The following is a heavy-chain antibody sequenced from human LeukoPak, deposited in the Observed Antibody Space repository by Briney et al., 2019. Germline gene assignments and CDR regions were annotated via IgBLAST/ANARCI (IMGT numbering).Heavy chain of an antibody. CDR1: GYTFTSYG. V-gene: IGHV1-18*01. CDR2: ISAYNDNT. Sequence: GASVKVSCKASGYTFTSYGFIWVRQAPGQGLEWMGWISAYNDNTKYAQKLQGRVTMTTDISTSTAYMELRSLRSDDTAVYYCARVGRRGYCSGGSCDFDYWGQGTLVTVSS. D-gene: IGHD2-15*01. CDR3: ARVGRRGYCSGGSCDFDY. J-gene: IGHJ4*02.